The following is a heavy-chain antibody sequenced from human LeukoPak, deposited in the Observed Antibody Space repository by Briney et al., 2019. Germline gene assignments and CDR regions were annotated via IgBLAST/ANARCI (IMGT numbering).Heavy chain of an antibody. CDR2: IYYSGST. D-gene: IGHD6-19*01. CDR1: GGSISSSSYY. CDR3: ARVNTGWFRYYYYYMDV. J-gene: IGHJ6*03. Sequence: AETLSLTGTVSGGSISSSSYYWGWIRQPPGKGLEWIGSIYYSGSTYYNPSLKSRVTISVDTSKNQFSLKLRSVTAADTAVYYCARVNTGWFRYYYYYMDVWGKGTTVTISS. V-gene: IGHV4-39*07.